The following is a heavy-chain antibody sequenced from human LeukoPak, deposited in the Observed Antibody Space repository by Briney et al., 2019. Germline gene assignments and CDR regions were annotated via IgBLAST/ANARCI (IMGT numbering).Heavy chain of an antibody. CDR2: IYSGGST. CDR3: AKEEPQDIVVVVAATDNWFDP. D-gene: IGHD2-15*01. CDR1: GFTVSSNY. J-gene: IGHJ5*02. Sequence: GGSLRLSCAASGFTVSSNYMSWVRQAPGKGLEWVSVIYSGGSTYYADSVKGRFTISRDNSKNTLYLQMNSLRAEDTAVYYCAKEEPQDIVVVVAATDNWFDPWGQGTLVTVSS. V-gene: IGHV3-66*01.